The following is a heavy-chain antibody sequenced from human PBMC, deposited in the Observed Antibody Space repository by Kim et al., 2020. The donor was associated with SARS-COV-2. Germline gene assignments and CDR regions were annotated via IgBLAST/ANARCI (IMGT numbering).Heavy chain of an antibody. J-gene: IGHJ4*02. D-gene: IGHD2-15*01. V-gene: IGHV1-8*01. CDR1: GYTFTSYD. CDR3: ARGPSYCSGGSCYYPPFDY. Sequence: ASVKVSCKASGYTFTSYDINWVRQATGQGLEWMGWMNPNSGNTGYAQKFQGRVTMTRNTSISTAYMELSSLRSEDTAVYYCARGPSYCSGGSCYYPPFDYWGQGTLVTVSS. CDR2: MNPNSGNT.